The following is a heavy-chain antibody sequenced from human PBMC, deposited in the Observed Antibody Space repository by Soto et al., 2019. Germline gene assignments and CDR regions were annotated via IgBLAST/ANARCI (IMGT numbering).Heavy chain of an antibody. CDR3: ASIAAGTNIHYYYYYGMDV. Sequence: VASVKVSCKASGGTFSSYAISWVRQAPGQGLEWMGGIIPIFGTANYAQKFQGRVTITADESTSTAYMELSSLRSEDTAVYYCASIAAGTNIHYYYYYGMDVWGQGTTVTVSS. V-gene: IGHV1-69*13. CDR1: GGTFSSYA. CDR2: IIPIFGTA. D-gene: IGHD6-13*01. J-gene: IGHJ6*02.